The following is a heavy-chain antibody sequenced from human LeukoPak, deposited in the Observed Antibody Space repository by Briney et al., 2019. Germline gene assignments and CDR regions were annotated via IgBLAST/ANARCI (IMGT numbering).Heavy chain of an antibody. CDR2: IKQDGSEK. V-gene: IGHV3-7*01. CDR3: ARNPPGIVGAPTHYCYYMDV. J-gene: IGHJ6*03. D-gene: IGHD1-26*01. Sequence: GGSLRLSCAASGLTFSSYWMSWVRQAPGKGLQWVANIKQDGSEKNYVDSVKGRFSISRDNAKNSLYLQMNSLTAEDTAVYYCARNPPGIVGAPTHYCYYMDVWGRGTTVTISS. CDR1: GLTFSSYW.